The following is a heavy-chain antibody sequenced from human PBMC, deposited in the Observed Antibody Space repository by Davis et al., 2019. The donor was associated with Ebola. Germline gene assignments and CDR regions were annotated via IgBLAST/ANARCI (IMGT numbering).Heavy chain of an antibody. Sequence: PGGSLRLSCAASGFTFSDHYMDWVRQAPGKGLEWVGRTRNKANSYTTEYAASVKGRFTISRDDSKNSLYLQMNSLKTEDTAVYYCAREIAGDFYYYYGMDVWGQGTTVTVSS. CDR3: AREIAGDFYYYYGMDV. CDR2: TRNKANSYTT. D-gene: IGHD2/OR15-2a*01. J-gene: IGHJ6*02. CDR1: GFTFSDHY. V-gene: IGHV3-72*01.